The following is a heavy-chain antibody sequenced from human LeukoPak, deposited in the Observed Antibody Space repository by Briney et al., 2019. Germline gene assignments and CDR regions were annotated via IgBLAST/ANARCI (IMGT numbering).Heavy chain of an antibody. CDR2: INPNSGGI. J-gene: IGHJ4*02. V-gene: IGHV1-2*02. CDR1: GYTFTGYY. Sequence: GASVKVSCKASGYTFTGYYMHWVRQAPGQGLEWMGWINPNSGGINYAQKFQGRVTMTRDTSISTAYMELSRLRSDDTAVYYCARMVPACSSTSCQDYWGQGTLVTVSS. D-gene: IGHD2-2*01. CDR3: ARMVPACSSTSCQDY.